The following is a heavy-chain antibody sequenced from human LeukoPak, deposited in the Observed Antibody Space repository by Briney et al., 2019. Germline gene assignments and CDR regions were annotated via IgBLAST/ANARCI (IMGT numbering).Heavy chain of an antibody. D-gene: IGHD6-6*01. V-gene: IGHV3-23*01. Sequence: GGSLRLSCAASGFTFNISAMSSVRQAPGKGLECVSPISGSGGSTYYADSVKGRFTISRDNSKNTLYLQMNSLRAEETAVYYCAKLGKAARFHLFPYYFDYWGQGTLVTVSS. J-gene: IGHJ4*02. CDR1: GFTFNISA. CDR3: AKLGKAARFHLFPYYFDY. CDR2: ISGSGGST.